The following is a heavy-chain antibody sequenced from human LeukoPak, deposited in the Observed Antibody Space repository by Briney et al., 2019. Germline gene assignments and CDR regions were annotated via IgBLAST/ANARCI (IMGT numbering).Heavy chain of an antibody. V-gene: IGHV4-39*07. D-gene: IGHD6-13*01. CDR2: IYYTGST. CDR3: ARVGSSWPHYYFDS. CDR1: GGSISTSSY. Sequence: TSETLSLTCTVSGGSISTSSYWAWIRQPPGKGLEWIGNIYYTGSTYYNPSLKSRLTISVDTSKNHFSLRLSSVTAADTAVYSCARVGSSWPHYYFDSWGQGTLVTVSS. J-gene: IGHJ4*02.